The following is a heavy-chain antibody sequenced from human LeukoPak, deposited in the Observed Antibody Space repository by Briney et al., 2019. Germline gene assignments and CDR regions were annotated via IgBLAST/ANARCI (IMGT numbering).Heavy chain of an antibody. CDR1: GDSLTTDDSF. CDR2: IHYRGTT. J-gene: IGHJ3*02. V-gene: IGHV4-31*03. CDR3: ARDGYINDAFDI. Sequence: SETLSLTCTVSGDSLTTDDSFWSWIRQFPGKGLEWIGYIHYRGTTNYNPFLKSRLSMSIDMSKDQFSLNLTSVTAADTAIYYCARDGYINDAFDIWGQGIVVTVSS. D-gene: IGHD1-1*01.